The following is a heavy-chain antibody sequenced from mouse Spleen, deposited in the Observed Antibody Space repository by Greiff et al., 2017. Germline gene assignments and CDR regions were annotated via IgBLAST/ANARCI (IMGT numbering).Heavy chain of an antibody. CDR1: GYTFTSYW. CDR2: IDPSDSET. D-gene: IGHD2-5*01. Sequence: VQLQQSGAELVRPGSSVKLSCKASGYTFTSYWMHWVKQRPIQGLEWIGNIDPSDSETHYNQKFKDKATLTVDKSSSTAYMQLSSLTSEDSAVYYCARRSNYEAMDYWGQGTSVTVSS. J-gene: IGHJ4*01. CDR3: ARRSNYEAMDY. V-gene: IGHV1-52*01.